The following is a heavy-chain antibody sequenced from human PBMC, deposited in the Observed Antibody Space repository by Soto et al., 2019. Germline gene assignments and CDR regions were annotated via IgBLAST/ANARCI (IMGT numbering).Heavy chain of an antibody. J-gene: IGHJ4*02. CDR3: ARHGGYDFDY. CDR1: GGSLSGYY. Sequence: PSETLSLTCAVYGGSLSGYYWSWIRQPPGKGLEWIGEIGHSGSTIYNPSLESRVTISEDSSNNQFSLKLNSVTAADTAVYYCARHGGYDFDYWGQGAPVTVSS. CDR2: IGHSGST. D-gene: IGHD3-16*01. V-gene: IGHV4-34*01.